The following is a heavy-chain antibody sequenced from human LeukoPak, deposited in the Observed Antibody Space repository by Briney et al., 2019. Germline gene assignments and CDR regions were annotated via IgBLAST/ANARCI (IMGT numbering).Heavy chain of an antibody. Sequence: SETLSLTCSVSGVSISNSSLYWGWIRQPPGKGLEWIGSVYYTGDTYYNPSLKSRVTISEVTSESQVSLKVTSVTAADTAVYFCVQAARFGDAWSYYFDNWGQGTLVTVS. CDR2: VYYTGDT. CDR1: GVSISNSSLY. J-gene: IGHJ4*02. V-gene: IGHV4-39*01. CDR3: VQAARFGDAWSYYFDN. D-gene: IGHD3-16*01.